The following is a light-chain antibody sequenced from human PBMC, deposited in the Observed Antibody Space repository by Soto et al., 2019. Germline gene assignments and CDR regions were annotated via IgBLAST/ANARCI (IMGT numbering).Light chain of an antibody. Sequence: DIQMTQSPSTLSASVGDRVTITCRASQSISRWLAWYHQKPGKAPKLLIYKASSLDSGVPSRFSGSGSGTEFTLTISSLQPDDFATYYCQQYNSYSPYTFGQGTKLEIK. V-gene: IGKV1-5*03. CDR3: QQYNSYSPYT. CDR1: QSISRW. CDR2: KAS. J-gene: IGKJ2*01.